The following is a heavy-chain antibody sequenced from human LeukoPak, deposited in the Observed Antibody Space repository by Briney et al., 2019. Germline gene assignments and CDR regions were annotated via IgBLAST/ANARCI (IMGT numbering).Heavy chain of an antibody. CDR3: ARDAYSGSYWGGYYMDV. CDR1: GGTFSSYA. J-gene: IGHJ6*03. Sequence: SVKVSCKASGGTFSSYAISWVRQAPGQGLEWMGGIIPIFGTANYAQKFQGRVTITADKSTSTAYMELSSLRSEDTAVYYCARDAYSGSYWGGYYMDVWGKETTVTVSS. CDR2: IIPIFGTA. V-gene: IGHV1-69*06. D-gene: IGHD1-26*01.